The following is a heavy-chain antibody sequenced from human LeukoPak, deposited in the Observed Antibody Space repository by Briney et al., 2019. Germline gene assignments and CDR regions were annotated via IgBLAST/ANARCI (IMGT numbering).Heavy chain of an antibody. CDR2: LYLSGNT. CDR3: ARQTKGSRFCSGGSCYSRWFDP. CDR1: GGSISSSSYY. V-gene: IGHV4-39*01. D-gene: IGHD2-15*01. J-gene: IGHJ5*02. Sequence: SETLSLTCTVSGGSISSSSYYWGWIRQPPGKGLEWIGSLYLSGNTYYNPSLNSRVTISVDTSKNQFSLKLSSVTAADTAVYYCARQTKGSRFCSGGSCYSRWFDPWGQGTLVTVSS.